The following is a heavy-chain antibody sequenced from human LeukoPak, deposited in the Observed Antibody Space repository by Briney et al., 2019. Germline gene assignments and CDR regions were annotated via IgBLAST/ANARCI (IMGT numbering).Heavy chain of an antibody. Sequence: PSETLSLTCTVSGGSISSSSYYWGWIRQPPGKGLEWSGSIYYSGSTYYNPSLKSRVTISVDTSTNQFSLKLSSVPAADTAVYYCARVVGVVVVIFDYWGQGTLVTVSS. D-gene: IGHD3-22*01. J-gene: IGHJ4*02. V-gene: IGHV4-39*07. CDR2: IYYSGST. CDR1: GGSISSSSYY. CDR3: ARVVGVVVVIFDY.